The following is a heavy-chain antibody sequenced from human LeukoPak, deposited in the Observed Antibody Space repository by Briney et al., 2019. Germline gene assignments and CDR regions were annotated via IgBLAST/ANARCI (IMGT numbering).Heavy chain of an antibody. V-gene: IGHV3-33*01. J-gene: IGHJ4*02. CDR3: TPHYGGPGDY. CDR1: GFTFSSYG. CDR2: IWYDGSNK. D-gene: IGHD4-23*01. Sequence: GSLRLSCAASGFTFSSYGMHWVRQAPGKGLEWVAVIWYDGSNKYYADSVKGRFTISRDNSKNTLYLQMNSLKTEDTAVYYCTPHYGGPGDYWGQGTLVTVSS.